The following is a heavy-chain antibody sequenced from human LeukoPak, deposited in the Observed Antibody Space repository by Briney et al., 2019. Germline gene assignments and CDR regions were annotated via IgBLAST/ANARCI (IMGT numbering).Heavy chain of an antibody. CDR2: ISGSGGTA. Sequence: GGSLRLSCAASEFTFSNYAMSWVRQAPGKGLEWVSVISGSGGTAYYADSVKGRFTISRDNSKNTLYLQMSSLRAEDTAIYYCVKYITGSKNFDYWGQGTLVTVSS. CDR1: EFTFSNYA. V-gene: IGHV3-23*01. D-gene: IGHD6-19*01. J-gene: IGHJ4*02. CDR3: VKYITGSKNFDY.